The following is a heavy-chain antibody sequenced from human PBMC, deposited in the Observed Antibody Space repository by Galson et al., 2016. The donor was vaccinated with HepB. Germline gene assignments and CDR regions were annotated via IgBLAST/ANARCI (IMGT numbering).Heavy chain of an antibody. CDR1: GFTFSTYY. V-gene: IGHV3-7*05. Sequence: SLRLSCAASGFTFSTYYMTWVRQPPGKGLEWVAGIKQDGSEKYHVDSVKGRFTISRDNAKNSLYVQMDSLRAEDTAVYFCARGDLNYYYALDVWGQGTTVTVSS. CDR2: IKQDGSEK. CDR3: ARGDLNYYYALDV. J-gene: IGHJ6*02. D-gene: IGHD3-3*01.